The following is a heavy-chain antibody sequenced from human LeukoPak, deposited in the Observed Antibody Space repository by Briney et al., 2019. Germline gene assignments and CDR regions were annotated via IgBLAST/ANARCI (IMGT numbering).Heavy chain of an antibody. D-gene: IGHD3-3*01. V-gene: IGHV4-39*01. CDR2: IYYSGSI. CDR1: GGSISSSSYY. CDR3: ARPDGDFWSVGY. J-gene: IGHJ4*02. Sequence: SETLSLTCTVSGGSISSSSYYWGWIRQPPGKGLEWIGSIYYSGSIYYNPSLKSRVTISVDTSKNQFSLKLSSVTAADTAVYYCARPDGDFWSVGYWGQGTLVTVSS.